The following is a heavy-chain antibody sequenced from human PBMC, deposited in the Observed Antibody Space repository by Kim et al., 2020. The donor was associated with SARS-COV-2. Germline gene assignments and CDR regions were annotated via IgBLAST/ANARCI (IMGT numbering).Heavy chain of an antibody. CDR1: GFTFSSYE. Sequence: VGSLRLSCAASGFTFSSYEMNWVRQAPGKGLEWVSYISSSGSTIYYADSVKGRFTISRDNAKNSLYLQMNSLRAEDTAVYYCARDRDSSGWYYYYYYGMDGWGQGSTVTVSS. CDR3: ARDRDSSGWYYYYYYGMDG. J-gene: IGHJ6*02. D-gene: IGHD6-19*01. CDR2: ISSSGSTI. V-gene: IGHV3-48*03.